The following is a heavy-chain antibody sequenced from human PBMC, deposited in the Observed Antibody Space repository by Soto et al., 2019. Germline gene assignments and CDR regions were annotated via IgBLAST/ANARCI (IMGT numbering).Heavy chain of an antibody. CDR1: GYTFTDCD. V-gene: IGHV1-2*02. CDR3: ARDQSPSSGWPGMDV. CDR2: INPNSGGT. D-gene: IGHD6-19*01. J-gene: IGHJ6*02. Sequence: ASVKVSCKVSGYTFTDCDMHWVRQAPGQGLEWMGWINPNSGGTNYAQKFQGRVTMTRDTSISTAYMELNRLRSDDTAVYYCARDQSPSSGWPGMDVWGQGTTVSVSS.